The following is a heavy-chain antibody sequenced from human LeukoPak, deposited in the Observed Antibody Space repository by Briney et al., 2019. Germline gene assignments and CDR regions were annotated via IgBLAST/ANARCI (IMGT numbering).Heavy chain of an antibody. CDR3: AKTHSSGWYYFDY. CDR2: ISSSSTYI. V-gene: IGHV3-21*01. J-gene: IGHJ4*02. D-gene: IGHD6-19*01. CDR1: GFIFSSHS. Sequence: GGSLRLSCAASGFIFSSHSMNWVRQAPGKGLEWVSSISSSSTYIYYADSVKGRFTISRGNAKNSLYLQMNSLRAEDTAVYYCAKTHSSGWYYFDYWGQGTLVTVSS.